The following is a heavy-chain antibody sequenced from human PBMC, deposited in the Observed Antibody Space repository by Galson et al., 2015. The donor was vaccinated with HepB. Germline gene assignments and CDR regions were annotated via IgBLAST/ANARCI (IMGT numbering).Heavy chain of an antibody. Sequence: SVKVSCKVSGYTLTELSMHWVRQAPGKGLEWMGGFDPEDGETIYAQKFQGRVTMTEDTSTDTAYMELSSLRSEDTAVYYCATARRDGYNFDLRKTYYFDYWGQGTLVTVSS. D-gene: IGHD5-24*01. CDR2: FDPEDGET. CDR1: GYTLTELS. V-gene: IGHV1-24*01. J-gene: IGHJ4*02. CDR3: ATARRDGYNFDLRKTYYFDY.